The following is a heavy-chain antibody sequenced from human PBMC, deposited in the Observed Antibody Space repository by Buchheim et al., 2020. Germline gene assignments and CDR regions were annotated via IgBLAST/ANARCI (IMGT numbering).Heavy chain of an antibody. Sequence: EVQVVESGGGLVQPGGSLRLSCAASGFTFGRYWMHWVRQAPGGALVWVSRINEDGSHTTYTDSVKGRFTIPSDNAKNTLYLQMNSLTAEDTAVYYCSKDMSGAEDSWGQGTL. CDR2: INEDGSHT. J-gene: IGHJ4*02. D-gene: IGHD2-15*01. V-gene: IGHV3-74*03. CDR3: SKDMSGAEDS. CDR1: GFTFGRYW.